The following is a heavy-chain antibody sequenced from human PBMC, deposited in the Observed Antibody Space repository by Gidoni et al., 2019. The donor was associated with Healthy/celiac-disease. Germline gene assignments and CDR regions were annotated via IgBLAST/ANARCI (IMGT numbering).Heavy chain of an antibody. CDR3: ARGKSGTTFDCDY. Sequence: EVQLVASGGGVVRPGGSLRLSCAASGFTFDDYGMSWVRQAPGKGLEWVSGINWNGGSTGYADSVKGRFTIARDNAKNSLYMQMKSMRAEDTALYYGARGKSGTTFDCDYGGQGTLVTVSS. V-gene: IGHV3-20*04. CDR2: INWNGGST. J-gene: IGHJ4*02. D-gene: IGHD1-1*01. CDR1: GFTFDDYG.